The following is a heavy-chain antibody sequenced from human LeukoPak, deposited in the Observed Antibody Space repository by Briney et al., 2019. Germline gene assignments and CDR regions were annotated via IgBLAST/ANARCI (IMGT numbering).Heavy chain of an antibody. CDR3: ARDSPYHDY. J-gene: IGHJ4*02. CDR2: ISHDGRNK. D-gene: IGHD3-16*01. V-gene: IGHV3-30*04. Sequence: GGSLRLSCVASGFTFSDYPMYWVRQAPGKGLEWVAAISHDGRNKFYADSVRGRFTVSRDDSKNTLNLQMNGLRPEDTAVYYCARDSPYHDYWGQGSLVTVSS. CDR1: GFTFSDYP.